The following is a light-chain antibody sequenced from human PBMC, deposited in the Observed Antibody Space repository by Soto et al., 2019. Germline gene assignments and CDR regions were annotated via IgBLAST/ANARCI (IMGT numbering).Light chain of an antibody. Sequence: QSVLTQPPSASGTPGQRVTISCSGSSSNIGSNTVNWYQKLPGTAPELLIYSNNQRPSGVPDRFSGSKSGTSASLAISGLQSEDEADYYCAAWDDSLDGHVVFGGGTKLTVL. J-gene: IGLJ2*01. V-gene: IGLV1-44*01. CDR2: SNN. CDR1: SSNIGSNT. CDR3: AAWDDSLDGHVV.